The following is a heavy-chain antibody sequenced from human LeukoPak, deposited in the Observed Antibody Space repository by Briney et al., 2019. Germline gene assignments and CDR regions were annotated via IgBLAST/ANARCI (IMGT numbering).Heavy chain of an antibody. V-gene: IGHV3-53*01. CDR1: GFTVRSNY. J-gene: IGHJ4*02. D-gene: IGHD2-21*02. CDR2: IYSGGST. Sequence: GGSLRLSCAASGFTVRSNYMSWVRQAPGKGLEWVSVIYSGGSTYYADSVKGRFTISRDNSKNTLYLQMNSLRAEDTAVYYCARDLGVFYCGGDCLGFDSWGQGTLVTVAS. CDR3: ARDLGVFYCGGDCLGFDS.